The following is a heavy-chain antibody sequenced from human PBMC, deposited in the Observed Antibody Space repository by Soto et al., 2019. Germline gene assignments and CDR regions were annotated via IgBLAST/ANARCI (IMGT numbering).Heavy chain of an antibody. CDR2: IIPIFGTA. CDR1: GGTFSSYA. Sequence: SVKVSCKAPGGTFSSYAISWVRQAPGQGLEWMGGIIPIFGTANYAQKFQGRVTITADESTSTAYMGLSSLRSEDTAVYYCARDSFDILTGYPTPGWFHPWGQGTLVTVSS. D-gene: IGHD3-9*01. J-gene: IGHJ5*02. CDR3: ARDSFDILTGYPTPGWFHP. V-gene: IGHV1-69*13.